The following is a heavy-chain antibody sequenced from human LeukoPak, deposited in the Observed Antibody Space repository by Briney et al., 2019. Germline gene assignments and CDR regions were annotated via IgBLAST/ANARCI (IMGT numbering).Heavy chain of an antibody. CDR3: ARDQGVTTGY. D-gene: IGHD2-21*02. V-gene: IGHV3-48*01. Sequence: PGGSLRLSCAASGFTFSSYSMNWVRQAPGEGLEWVSYISSSSSTIYYADSVKGRFTISRDNAKNSLYLQMNSLRAEDTAVYYCARDQGVTTGYWGQGTLVTVSS. CDR1: GFTFSSYS. J-gene: IGHJ4*02. CDR2: ISSSSSTI.